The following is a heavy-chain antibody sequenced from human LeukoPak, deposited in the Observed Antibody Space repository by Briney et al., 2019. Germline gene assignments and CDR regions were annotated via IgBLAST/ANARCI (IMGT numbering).Heavy chain of an antibody. Sequence: GGSLRLSCAASGFTFSSYWMHWVRQAPGKGLVWVSRINTDGSTTNYADSVKGRFTVSRDNAKNTLYLQMDSLRAEDTAMYYCARGDGSGSYRDTFDYWGRGTLVTVSS. CDR2: INTDGSTT. CDR3: ARGDGSGSYRDTFDY. V-gene: IGHV3-74*01. J-gene: IGHJ4*02. CDR1: GFTFSSYW. D-gene: IGHD3-10*01.